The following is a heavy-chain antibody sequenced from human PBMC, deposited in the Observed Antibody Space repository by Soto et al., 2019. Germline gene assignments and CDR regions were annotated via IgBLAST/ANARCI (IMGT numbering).Heavy chain of an antibody. Sequence: SETLSLTCTVSGGSVSSGSHYWSWIRQPPGKGLEWIGYIYYSGSTNYNPSLKSRVTISVDTSKNQFSLKLSSVTASDTAVYYCARDRRIAAAGGYNLLALRAQGTLVTVSS. CDR3: ARDRRIAAAGGYNLLAL. J-gene: IGHJ4*02. V-gene: IGHV4-61*01. CDR1: GGSVSSGSHY. CDR2: IYYSGST. D-gene: IGHD6-13*01.